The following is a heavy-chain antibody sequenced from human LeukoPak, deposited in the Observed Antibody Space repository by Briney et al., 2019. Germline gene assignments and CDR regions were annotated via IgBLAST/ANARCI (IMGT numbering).Heavy chain of an antibody. D-gene: IGHD3-22*01. Sequence: PSETLSLTCAVYGGSFSGYYWSWIRQPPGKGLEWIGEINHSGSTNYNPSLKSRVTISVDTSKNQFSLKLSSVTAADTAVYYCARAPTYYYDSSGYGWFDPWGQGTLVIVSS. CDR2: INHSGST. CDR3: ARAPTYYYDSSGYGWFDP. V-gene: IGHV4-34*01. CDR1: GGSFSGYY. J-gene: IGHJ5*02.